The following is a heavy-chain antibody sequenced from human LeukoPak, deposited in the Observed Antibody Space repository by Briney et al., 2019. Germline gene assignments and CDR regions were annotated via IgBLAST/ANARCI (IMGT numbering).Heavy chain of an antibody. CDR2: INPNSGGT. Sequence: VASVKVSCKASGYTFTGYYMHWVRQAPGQGLEWMGWINPNSGGTNYAQKFQGRVTMTRDTSISTAYMELSRLRSDDTAVYYCARDCLDYGDYAYLPCGGDYWGQGTLVTVSS. D-gene: IGHD4-17*01. V-gene: IGHV1-2*02. CDR1: GYTFTGYY. J-gene: IGHJ4*02. CDR3: ARDCLDYGDYAYLPCGGDY.